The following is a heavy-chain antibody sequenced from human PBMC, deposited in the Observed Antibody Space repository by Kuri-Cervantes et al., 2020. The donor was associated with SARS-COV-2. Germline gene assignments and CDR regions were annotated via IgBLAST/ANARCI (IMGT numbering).Heavy chain of an antibody. Sequence: GESLKISCAASGSTFSSYAMSWVRQAPGKGLEWVSVIYSGGSSTYYADSVKGRFTISRDNSKNTLYLQMNSLRAEDTAVYYCAKDLGDYGMDVWGQGTTVTVSS. J-gene: IGHJ6*02. CDR1: GSTFSSYA. D-gene: IGHD3-16*01. V-gene: IGHV3-23*03. CDR2: IYSGGSST. CDR3: AKDLGDYGMDV.